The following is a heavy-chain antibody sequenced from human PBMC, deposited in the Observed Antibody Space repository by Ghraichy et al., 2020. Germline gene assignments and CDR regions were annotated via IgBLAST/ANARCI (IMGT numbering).Heavy chain of an antibody. J-gene: IGHJ6*02. V-gene: IGHV6-1*01. CDR3: AKGASLIATTTNYYYYGMDV. Sequence: TLSLTCAISGDSVSSNSAAWNWIRQSPSRGLEWLGRTYYRSKWYNDFAVSVKSRITVNPDTSKNQFSLQLNSVTPEDTAVYYCAKGASLIATTTNYYYYGMDVWGQGTTVTVSS. D-gene: IGHD6-13*01. CDR2: TYYRSKWYN. CDR1: GDSVSSNSAA.